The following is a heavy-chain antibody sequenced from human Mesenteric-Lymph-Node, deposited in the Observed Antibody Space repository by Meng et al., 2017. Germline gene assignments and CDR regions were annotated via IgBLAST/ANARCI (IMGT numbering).Heavy chain of an antibody. Sequence: YWSWIRQPPGKGLEWMGIIYPGDSDTRYSPSFQGQVTISADKSISTAYLQWSSLKASDTAMYYCAASYYYGSGSYYDYWGQGTLVTVSS. D-gene: IGHD3-10*01. CDR3: AASYYYGSGSYYDY. J-gene: IGHJ4*02. CDR2: IYPGDSDT. CDR1: YW. V-gene: IGHV5-51*01.